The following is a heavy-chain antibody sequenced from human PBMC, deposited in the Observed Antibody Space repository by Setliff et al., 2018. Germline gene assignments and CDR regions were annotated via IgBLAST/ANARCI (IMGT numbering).Heavy chain of an antibody. V-gene: IGHV3-23*01. J-gene: IGHJ4*02. CDR1: GFTFSSYA. D-gene: IGHD3-10*01. CDR2: ISGSGGST. Sequence: GGSLRLSCAASGFTFSSYAMSWVRQAPGKGLEWVSAISGSGGSTYYADSVKGRFTISRDNAKNSLYLQMNSLRAEDTAVYYCARGIHLGGYFDYWGQGTLVTVSS. CDR3: ARGIHLGGYFDY.